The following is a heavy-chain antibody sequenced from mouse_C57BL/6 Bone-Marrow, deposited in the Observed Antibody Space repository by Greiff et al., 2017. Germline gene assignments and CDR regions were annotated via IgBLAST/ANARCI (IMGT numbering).Heavy chain of an antibody. Sequence: QVQLQQSGPGLVQPSQRLSIPCTVSGFSLTSYGVHWVRQPPGKGLEWLGVIWSGGSTAYNADFISRLSISTDNTKSQVFFKMNSLQADDTAIYYCAKLDGSSYWGQGTTLTGSS. D-gene: IGHD1-1*01. V-gene: IGHV2-4*01. J-gene: IGHJ2*01. CDR2: IWSGGST. CDR3: AKLDGSSY. CDR1: GFSLTSYG.